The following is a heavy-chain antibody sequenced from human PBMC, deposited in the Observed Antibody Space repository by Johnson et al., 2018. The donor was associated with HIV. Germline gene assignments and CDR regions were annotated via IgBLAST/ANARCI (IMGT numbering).Heavy chain of an antibody. J-gene: IGHJ3*02. CDR1: GFTFSSYA. CDR3: ARDRAPVYSSSSTPFDALDI. Sequence: QVVESGGGVVQPGRSLRLSCAASGFTFSSYAMSWVRQAPGKGLEWVSAISGSGGSTYYADSVQGRFTISRDNSKNPLYLQMNSLRVADTAVYYCARDRAPVYSSSSTPFDALDIWGQGTVVSVSS. V-gene: IGHV3-23*04. D-gene: IGHD6-6*01. CDR2: ISGSGGST.